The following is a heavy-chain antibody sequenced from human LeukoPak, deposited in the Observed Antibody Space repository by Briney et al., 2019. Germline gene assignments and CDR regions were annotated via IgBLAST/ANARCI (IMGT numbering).Heavy chain of an antibody. V-gene: IGHV1-18*01. CDR1: GYTFTSYG. J-gene: IGHJ5*02. CDR3: AKDRVATILRWFDP. Sequence: ASVKVSCKASGYTFTSYGISWVRQAPGQGLEWMGWISAYNGNTNYAQKLQGRVTMTTDTSTSTAYMELSSLRAEDTAVYYCAKDRVATILRWFDPWGQGTLVTVSS. CDR2: ISAYNGNT. D-gene: IGHD5-12*01.